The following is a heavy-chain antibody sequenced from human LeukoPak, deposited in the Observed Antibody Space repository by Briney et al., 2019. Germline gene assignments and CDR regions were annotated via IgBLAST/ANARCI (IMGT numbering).Heavy chain of an antibody. CDR1: GGSISSGSYY. J-gene: IGHJ4*02. CDR2: IYTSGST. CDR3: ARVTGYVIEDYFDY. V-gene: IGHV4-61*02. D-gene: IGHD3-22*01. Sequence: KASETLSLTCTVSGGSISSGSYYWSWIRQPAGKGLEWIGRIYTSGSTNYNPSLKSRVTISVDTSKNQFSLKLRSVTAADTAVYYCARVTGYVIEDYFDYWGQGTLVTVSS.